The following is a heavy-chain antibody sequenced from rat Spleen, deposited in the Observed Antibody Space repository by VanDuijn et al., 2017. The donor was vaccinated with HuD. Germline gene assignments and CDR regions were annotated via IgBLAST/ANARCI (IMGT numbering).Heavy chain of an antibody. J-gene: IGHJ2*01. CDR2: ISSGGGGI. CDR3: TRENYYSADY. V-gene: IGHV5-27*01. Sequence: VQLKESGPGLVQPSQTLSLTCTVSGFSLTNYGVSWVRQAPKKGLEWVAYISSGGGGIYYPDSVKGRFTISRDNAKSTLYLQINSLRSEDTATYYCTRENYYSADYWGQGVVVTVSS. CDR1: GFSLTNYG. D-gene: IGHD1-1*01.